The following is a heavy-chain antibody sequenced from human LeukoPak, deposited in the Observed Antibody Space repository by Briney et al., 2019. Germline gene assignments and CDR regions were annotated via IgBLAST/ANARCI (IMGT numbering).Heavy chain of an antibody. CDR3: ARGHSGTVGNAFDI. CDR2: IYTSGST. V-gene: IGHV4-4*07. J-gene: IGHJ3*02. Sequence: SETLSLTCTVSVASISSYYWSWIRQPAGRGLDYIGRIYTSGSTNYSPSLKSRVTMSIDTSNNQFSLNLSSVTAADTAVYYCARGHSGTVGNAFDIWGQGTMVTVSS. D-gene: IGHD1-26*01. CDR1: VASISSYY.